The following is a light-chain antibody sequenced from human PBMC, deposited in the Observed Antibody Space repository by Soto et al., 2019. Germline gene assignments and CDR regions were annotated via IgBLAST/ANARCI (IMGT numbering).Light chain of an antibody. V-gene: IGLV1-47*01. J-gene: IGLJ1*01. CDR1: SSNIGSYY. Sequence: QLVLTQPPSASGTPGQRVTISCSGSSSNIGSYYVYWYQQLPGTAPKLLIYRNNQRPSGVPDRFSGSKSGTSASLAISGLRSEDEADYYCAAWDDSLSGYVFGTGTKLTVL. CDR2: RNN. CDR3: AAWDDSLSGYV.